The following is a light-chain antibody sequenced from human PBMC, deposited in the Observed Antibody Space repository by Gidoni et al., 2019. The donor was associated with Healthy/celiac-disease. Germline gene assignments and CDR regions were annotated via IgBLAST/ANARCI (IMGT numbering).Light chain of an antibody. CDR2: AAS. Sequence: DIQMTPSPSSLSASVGDRVTITCRASQSISSYLNWYQQKPGKAPKRLIYAASSLQSGVPSRFSGSGSGTDFTLTISSLQPEDFATYYCQQSYSTLSITFGQGTRLEIK. J-gene: IGKJ5*01. CDR3: QQSYSTLSIT. CDR1: QSISSY. V-gene: IGKV1-39*01.